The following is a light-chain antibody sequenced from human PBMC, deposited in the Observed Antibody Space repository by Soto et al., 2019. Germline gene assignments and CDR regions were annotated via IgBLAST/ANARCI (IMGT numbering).Light chain of an antibody. Sequence: QSVLTQPPSASGTPGQRVTISCSGSSSNIGSNTVNWYQQLPGTAPKLLICSNNQRPSGVPDRFSGSKSGTSASLAIRGLQSEDEADYYCAAWDDSLNGGVFGGGTKLTVL. CDR3: AAWDDSLNGGV. V-gene: IGLV1-44*01. J-gene: IGLJ3*02. CDR1: SSNIGSNT. CDR2: SNN.